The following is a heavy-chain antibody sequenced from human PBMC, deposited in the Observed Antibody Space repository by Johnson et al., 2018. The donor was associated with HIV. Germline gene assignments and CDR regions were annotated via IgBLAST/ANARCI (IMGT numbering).Heavy chain of an antibody. CDR3: TTDLIRRYYGSGLRDAFDI. J-gene: IGHJ3*02. D-gene: IGHD3-10*01. CDR2: IKRNTDGGTT. CDR1: GFTFSNAW. Sequence: VHLVESGGGLLKPGVSPTLSCQASGFTFSNAWMSWVRQAPGMGLEWVGRIKRNTDGGTTYYPAPVKGRFTISRVDSKNTLYLQMNSLKTEDTAVYYCTTDLIRRYYGSGLRDAFDIWGQGTMVTVSS. V-gene: IGHV3-15*01.